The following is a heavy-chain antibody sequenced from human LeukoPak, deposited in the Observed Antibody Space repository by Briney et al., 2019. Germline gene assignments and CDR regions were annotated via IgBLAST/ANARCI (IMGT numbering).Heavy chain of an antibody. V-gene: IGHV6-1*01. Sequence: SQTLSLTCAISGDSVSSNSAAWNWIRQSPSRGLEWLVRTYYRSKWYYDYAVAVKSRISINPDTSKNQFSPQLSSVTPEDTAVYYCARDPVGGSTIFDYWGQGTLVTVSS. CDR3: ARDPVGGSTIFDY. CDR1: GDSVSSNSAA. J-gene: IGHJ4*02. CDR2: TYYRSKWYY. D-gene: IGHD1-26*01.